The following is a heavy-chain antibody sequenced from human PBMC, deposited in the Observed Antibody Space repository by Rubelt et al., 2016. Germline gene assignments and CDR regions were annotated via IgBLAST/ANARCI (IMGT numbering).Heavy chain of an antibody. CDR3: ARGARPGYSPKWFDP. CDR1: GGSFSGYY. D-gene: IGHD5-18*01. V-gene: IGHV4-34*01. J-gene: IGHJ5*02. CDR2: INHSGST. Sequence: QVQLQQWGAGLLKPSETLSLTCAVYGGSFSGYYWSWIRQPPGKGLEWIGEINHSGSTNYNPSLKSRITISVEMSKNLLSLQLTSLTAADTAVYYCARGARPGYSPKWFDPWGQGTLVTVSS.